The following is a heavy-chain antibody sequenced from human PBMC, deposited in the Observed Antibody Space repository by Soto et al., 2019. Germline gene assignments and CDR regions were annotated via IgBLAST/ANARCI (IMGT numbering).Heavy chain of an antibody. Sequence: TGGSLRLSCAASGFTFSSYSMNWVRQAPGKGLEWVSYISSSSSTIYYADSVKGRFTISRDNAKNSLYLQMNSLRAEDTAVYYCARPMVRGVHSIQHWGQGTLVTVSS. CDR2: ISSSSSTI. CDR1: GFTFSSYS. D-gene: IGHD3-10*01. J-gene: IGHJ1*01. V-gene: IGHV3-48*01. CDR3: ARPMVRGVHSIQH.